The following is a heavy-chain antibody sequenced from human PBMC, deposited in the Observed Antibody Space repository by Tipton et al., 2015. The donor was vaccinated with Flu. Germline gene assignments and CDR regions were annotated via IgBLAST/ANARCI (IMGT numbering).Heavy chain of an antibody. Sequence: TLSLTCAVSGYSISSNYYWGWIRQPPGKGLEWIGTIYHSGTTYYNPSLKSRLSMSVDTSKNQFSLKLTSVTAADTAVYYCARTRLESWFDPWGQGLLVTVSS. D-gene: IGHD5-12*01. CDR3: ARTRLESWFDP. CDR2: IYHSGTT. CDR1: GYSISSNYY. V-gene: IGHV4-38-2*01. J-gene: IGHJ5*02.